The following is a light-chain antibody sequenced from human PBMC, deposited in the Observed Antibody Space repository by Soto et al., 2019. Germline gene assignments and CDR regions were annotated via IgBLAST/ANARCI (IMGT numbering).Light chain of an antibody. CDR3: QAWDRSTGV. CDR2: QDS. J-gene: IGLJ1*01. Sequence: SYELTQPPSVSVSQGQTASITCSGDKLGDKYVCWYHQKPGQSPVLVIYQDSKRPSGIPERFSGSNSGNTATLTISGTQPMDEADYYCQAWDRSTGVFGTGTKLTVL. V-gene: IGLV3-1*01. CDR1: KLGDKY.